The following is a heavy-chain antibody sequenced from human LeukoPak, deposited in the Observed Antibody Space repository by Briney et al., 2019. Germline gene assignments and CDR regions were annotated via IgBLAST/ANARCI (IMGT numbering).Heavy chain of an antibody. CDR3: ARGLLWFGENWFDP. CDR2: ISSNGGST. J-gene: IGHJ5*02. D-gene: IGHD3-10*01. V-gene: IGHV3-64*01. Sequence: GGSLRLSCAASGFTSSSYAMHWVRQAPGKGLEYVSAISSNGGSTYYANSVKGRFTISRDNSKNTLYLQMGSLRAEDMAVYYCARGLLWFGENWFDPWGQGTLVTVSS. CDR1: GFTSSSYA.